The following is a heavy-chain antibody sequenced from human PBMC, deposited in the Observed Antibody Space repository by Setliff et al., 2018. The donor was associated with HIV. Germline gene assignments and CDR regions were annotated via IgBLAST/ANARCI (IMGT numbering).Heavy chain of an antibody. CDR1: GGSISSYY. J-gene: IGHJ6*03. D-gene: IGHD3-3*01. Sequence: KTSETLSLTCTVSGGSISSYYWSWIRQPPGKGLEWIGYIYYSGSTKYNPSLESRVTISLDTSKNQLSLKLRSVTAADTAVYYCARAFWSGYPFNMDVWGKGTTVTVSS. CDR2: IYYSGST. CDR3: ARAFWSGYPFNMDV. V-gene: IGHV4-59*01.